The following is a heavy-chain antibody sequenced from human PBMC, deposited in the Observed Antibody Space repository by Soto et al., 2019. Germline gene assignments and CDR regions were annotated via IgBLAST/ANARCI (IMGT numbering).Heavy chain of an antibody. D-gene: IGHD4-17*01. V-gene: IGHV4-39*01. Sequence: PSETLSLTCTVSGGSISSSSYYWGWIRQPPGKGLEWIGSIYYSGSTYYNPSLKSRVTISVDTSKNQFSLKLSSVTAADTAVYYCARHATVTRRSYFDYWGQGTLVTVSS. CDR2: IYYSGST. CDR1: GGSISSSSYY. J-gene: IGHJ4*02. CDR3: ARHATVTRRSYFDY.